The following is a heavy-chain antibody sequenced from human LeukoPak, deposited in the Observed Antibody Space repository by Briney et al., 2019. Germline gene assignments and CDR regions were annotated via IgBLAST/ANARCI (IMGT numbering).Heavy chain of an antibody. Sequence: GGSLRLSCAASGFTFSDYYMSWIRQAPGKGLEGVSYISSSGSTIYYADSVKGRFTISRDNAKNSLYLQMNSLRAEDTAVYYCARDRSVPAANWYFDLWGRGTLVTVSS. V-gene: IGHV3-11*01. CDR1: GFTFSDYY. CDR3: ARDRSVPAANWYFDL. J-gene: IGHJ2*01. D-gene: IGHD2-2*01. CDR2: ISSSGSTI.